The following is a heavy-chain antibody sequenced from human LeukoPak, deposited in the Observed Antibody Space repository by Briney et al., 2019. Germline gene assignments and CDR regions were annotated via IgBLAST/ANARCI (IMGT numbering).Heavy chain of an antibody. V-gene: IGHV4-34*01. CDR3: ADRSSGWFDY. D-gene: IGHD6-19*01. CDR1: GGSFSGYY. Sequence: SETLSLTCAVYGGSFSGYYWSWTRQPPGKGLEWIGEINHSGSTNYNPSLKSRVTISVDASKNQFSLKLSSVTAADTAVYYCADRSSGWFDYWGQGTLVTVSS. J-gene: IGHJ4*02. CDR2: INHSGST.